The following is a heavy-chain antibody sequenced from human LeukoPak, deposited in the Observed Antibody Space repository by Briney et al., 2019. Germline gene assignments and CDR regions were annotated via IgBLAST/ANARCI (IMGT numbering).Heavy chain of an antibody. Sequence: PGGSLRLSCAASGFTFSTYAMNWVRQAPGKGLEWVSAISGSGAKTYYADSVEGRFTISRDNSKNTLYLQMNSLRAEDTAVYYCAKAPLGYISGWYDYWGQGILVTVSS. J-gene: IGHJ4*02. D-gene: IGHD6-19*01. V-gene: IGHV3-23*01. CDR3: AKAPLGYISGWYDY. CDR1: GFTFSTYA. CDR2: ISGSGAKT.